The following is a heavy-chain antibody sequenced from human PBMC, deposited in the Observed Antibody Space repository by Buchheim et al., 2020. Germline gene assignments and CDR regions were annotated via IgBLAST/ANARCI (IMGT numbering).Heavy chain of an antibody. D-gene: IGHD3-22*01. CDR3: ARTRYYDSKWYFDF. CDR2: ISPVDSQT. V-gene: IGHV5-51*01. J-gene: IGHJ2*01. CDR1: GYSFTSYW. Sequence: EVQLVQSGAELKKPAESLKISCKGSGYSFTSYWIGWVRQTPGKGLEWMGTISPVDSQTKYSPSFQDHIMISVDKAISTVYPQWGGLKASDTAVYFCARTRYYDSKWYFDFWGRGAL.